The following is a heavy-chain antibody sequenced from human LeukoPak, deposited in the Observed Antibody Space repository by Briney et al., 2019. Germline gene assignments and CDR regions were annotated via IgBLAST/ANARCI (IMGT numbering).Heavy chain of an antibody. D-gene: IGHD3-10*01. CDR3: ASLYYYGSGSNNAEYFQY. CDR2: IYYRGST. CDR1: GGSISSHY. Sequence: SETLSLTCTVSGGSISSHYWSWIRQPPGKGLEWIGYIYYRGSTNYNPSLKSRVTISVDTSKSQFSLKLSSVTAADTAVYYCASLYYYGSGSNNAEYFQYWGQGTLVTVSS. V-gene: IGHV4-59*08. J-gene: IGHJ1*01.